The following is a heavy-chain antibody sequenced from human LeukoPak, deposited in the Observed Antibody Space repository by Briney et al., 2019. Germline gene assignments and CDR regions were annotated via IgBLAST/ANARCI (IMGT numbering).Heavy chain of an antibody. D-gene: IGHD6-13*01. V-gene: IGHV5-51*01. CDR3: ARLVGIAAAGANWFDP. J-gene: IGHJ5*02. Sequence: ESLKISCKGSGYSFTSYWIGWVRQMPGKGLEWMGIIYPGDSDTRYSPSFQGQVTISADKSISTAYPQWSSLKASDTAMYYCARLVGIAAAGANWFDPWGQGTLVTVSS. CDR2: IYPGDSDT. CDR1: GYSFTSYW.